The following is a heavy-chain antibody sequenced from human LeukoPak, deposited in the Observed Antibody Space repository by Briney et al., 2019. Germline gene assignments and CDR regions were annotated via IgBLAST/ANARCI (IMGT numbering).Heavy chain of an antibody. J-gene: IGHJ3*02. D-gene: IGHD3-3*01. V-gene: IGHV3-53*01. CDR1: GFTFSSYS. Sequence: PGGSLRLSCAASGFTFSSYSMSWVRQAPGKGLEWVSVIYSGGSTYYADSVKGRFTISRDNSKNTLYLQMNSLRAEDTAVYYCASYITIFGVVRFAFDIWGQGTMVTVSS. CDR2: IYSGGST. CDR3: ASYITIFGVVRFAFDI.